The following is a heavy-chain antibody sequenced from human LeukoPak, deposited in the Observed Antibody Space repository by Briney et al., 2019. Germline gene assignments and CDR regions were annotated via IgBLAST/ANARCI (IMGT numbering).Heavy chain of an antibody. CDR2: IYYSGSV. D-gene: IGHD3-3*01. J-gene: IGHJ4*02. Sequence: PSETLSLTCTVVGGAINSRNQYWGWIRQSPGKGLEWIGSIYYSGSVNDNPSLQSRVTISVDTSRNQFSLKLTSMTVADTAVYFCARRVATSGNFFDYWGPGTLVTVSP. V-gene: IGHV4-39*01. CDR1: GGAINSRNQY. CDR3: ARRVATSGNFFDY.